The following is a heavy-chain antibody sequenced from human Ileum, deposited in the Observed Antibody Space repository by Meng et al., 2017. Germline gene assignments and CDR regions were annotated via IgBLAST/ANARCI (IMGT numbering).Heavy chain of an antibody. CDR1: GFSFSNTW. J-gene: IGHJ4*02. V-gene: IGHV3-15*01. Sequence: GESLKISCAASGFSFSNTWMSWVRQAPGKGLEWVGRVRSKRDGGTIDYAAPVKGRFTISRDDSENTLYLQMNSLKIEDTAVYYCITDRYYDILTGDYDRLQFDCWGQGTLVTVSS. CDR3: ITDRYYDILTGDYDRLQFDC. D-gene: IGHD3-9*01. CDR2: VRSKRDGGTI.